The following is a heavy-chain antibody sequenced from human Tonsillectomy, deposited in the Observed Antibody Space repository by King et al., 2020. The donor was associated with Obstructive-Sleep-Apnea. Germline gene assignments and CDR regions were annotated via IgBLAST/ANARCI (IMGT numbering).Heavy chain of an antibody. CDR2: SSGHNGDT. V-gene: IGHV1-18*01. J-gene: IGHJ3*02. Sequence: VQLVESGGEVKKPGASVRGSCKASGYNFKTYGLSWVRQAPGQGLEWMGWSSGHNGDTNYAQRLRGRVVMTADTTTSTAYKELSSLTPDEPAVYYCARDLFYYNSGTSYEDTFDIWGQGTMVTVSS. D-gene: IGHD3-10*01. CDR3: ARDLFYYNSGTSYEDTFDI. CDR1: GYNFKTYG.